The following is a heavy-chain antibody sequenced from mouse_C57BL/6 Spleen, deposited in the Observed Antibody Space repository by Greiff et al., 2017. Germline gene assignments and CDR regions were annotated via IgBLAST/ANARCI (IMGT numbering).Heavy chain of an antibody. Sequence: VQLQQSGPELVKPGASVKMSCKASGYTFTDYNMHWVKQSHGKSLEWIGYINPNNGGTSYNQKFKGKATLTVNKSSSTAYMELRSLTSEDSAVXYCARKAGTAQAFFDYWGQGTTLTVSS. D-gene: IGHD3-2*02. J-gene: IGHJ2*01. CDR1: GYTFTDYN. CDR2: INPNNGGT. CDR3: ARKAGTAQAFFDY. V-gene: IGHV1-22*01.